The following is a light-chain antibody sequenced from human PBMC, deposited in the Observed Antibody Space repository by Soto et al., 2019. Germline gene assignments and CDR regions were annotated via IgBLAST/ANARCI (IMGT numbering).Light chain of an antibody. V-gene: IGLV2-14*01. Sequence: QSVLTQPASVSGSPGQSITISCAGTRSDIGASNSVSWYQHLPVRSPTLIIYEATNRPSGVSERFSGSKAGDTASLTISGLQADDESEYFCISYKTDDTFVFGGGTKVTVL. CDR2: EAT. J-gene: IGLJ1*01. CDR1: RSDIGASNS. CDR3: ISYKTDDTFV.